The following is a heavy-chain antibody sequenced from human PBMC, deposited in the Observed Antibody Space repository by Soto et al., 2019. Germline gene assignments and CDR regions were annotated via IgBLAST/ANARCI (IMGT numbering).Heavy chain of an antibody. Sequence: QVQLVQYGAEVKKPGASVKVSCKASGYTFTSYGISWVRQAPGQGLEWMGWISAYNGNTNYAQKLQSRVTMNTDTSTSTAYMELRSLRSDDTAVYYCARDGVDTATGYYYGMDVWGQGTTVTVSS. J-gene: IGHJ6*02. CDR2: ISAYNGNT. V-gene: IGHV1-18*01. D-gene: IGHD5-18*01. CDR3: ARDGVDTATGYYYGMDV. CDR1: GYTFTSYG.